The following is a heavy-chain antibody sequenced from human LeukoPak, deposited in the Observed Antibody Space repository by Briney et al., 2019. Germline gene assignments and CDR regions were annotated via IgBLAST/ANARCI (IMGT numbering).Heavy chain of an antibody. CDR3: VRDPERADIVGDYGMDV. J-gene: IGHJ6*02. D-gene: IGHD2-15*01. CDR2: INSGGSST. V-gene: IGHV3-74*01. CDR1: GFTFSSYW. Sequence: GGSLRLSYAASGFTFSSYWMHWVRQAPGKGLVWVSRINSGGSSTSYADSVKGRFTISRDNAKNTLYLQMNSLRAEDTAVYYCVRDPERADIVGDYGMDVWGQGTTVTVSS.